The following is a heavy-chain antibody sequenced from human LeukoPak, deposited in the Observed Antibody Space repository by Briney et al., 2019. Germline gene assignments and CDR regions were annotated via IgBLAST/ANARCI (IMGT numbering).Heavy chain of an antibody. CDR2: ISSSGGST. CDR3: AKGHSDFGTGFDL. CDR1: GLTFSDFA. Sequence: GGSLRLSCAATGLTFSDFAMSWVRQAPGKGLECVSVISSSGGSTYSADSVKARFIISRDNSKNTLYLQMNSLTADDTAVYYCAKGHSDFGTGFDLWGQGTLVTVPS. J-gene: IGHJ4*02. V-gene: IGHV3-23*01. D-gene: IGHD4-17*01.